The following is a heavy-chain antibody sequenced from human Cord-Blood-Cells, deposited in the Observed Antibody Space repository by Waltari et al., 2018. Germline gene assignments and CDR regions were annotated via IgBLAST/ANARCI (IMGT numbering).Heavy chain of an antibody. CDR1: GGTFSSYA. J-gene: IGHJ6*03. CDR3: ARDVSGGYSYGHRYYMDV. CDR2: SIPILGIA. D-gene: IGHD5-18*01. V-gene: IGHV1-69*09. Sequence: QVQLVQSGAEVKKPGSSVKVSCKASGGTFSSYAISWVRQAAGQGLEWMGRSIPILGIASYAQKFQGRVTITADKSTSTAYMELSSLRSEGTAVYYCARDVSGGYSYGHRYYMDVWGKGTTVTVSS.